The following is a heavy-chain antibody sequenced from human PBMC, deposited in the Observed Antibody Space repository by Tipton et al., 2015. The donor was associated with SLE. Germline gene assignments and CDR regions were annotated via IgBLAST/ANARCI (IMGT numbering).Heavy chain of an antibody. CDR3: ARRRFQSAPDY. Sequence: TLSLTCTVSGGSISTSNNYWDWIRRPPGRGLGWIGTIYYSGRTDYNPSLKRRVTMSVDTSMNQFSLRLRSVTAADTAVYYCARRRFQSAPDYWGQGTLVSVSS. CDR1: GGSISTSNNY. CDR2: IYYSGRT. D-gene: IGHD2-21*01. V-gene: IGHV4-39*07. J-gene: IGHJ4*02.